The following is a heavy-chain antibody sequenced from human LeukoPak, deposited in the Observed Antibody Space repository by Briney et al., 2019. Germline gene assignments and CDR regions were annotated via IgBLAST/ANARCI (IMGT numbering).Heavy chain of an antibody. V-gene: IGHV4-59*01. CDR2: IYYSGST. CDR3: ARGAGYCSGGSCYWDY. D-gene: IGHD2-15*01. CDR1: GGSISSYY. J-gene: IGHJ4*02. Sequence: PSETLSLTCTVSGGSISSYYWSWIRLPPGKGLEWIGYIYYSGSTNYNPSLKSRVTISVDTSKNQFSLKLSSVTAADTAVYYCARGAGYCSGGSCYWDYWGQGTLVTVSS.